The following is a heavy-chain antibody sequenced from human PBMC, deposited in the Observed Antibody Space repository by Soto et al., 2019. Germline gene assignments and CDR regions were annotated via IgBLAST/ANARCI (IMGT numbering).Heavy chain of an antibody. V-gene: IGHV3-74*01. CDR2: INSDGSST. D-gene: IGHD3-3*01. Sequence: PGGSLRLSCAASGFTFSSYWMHWVRQAPGKGLVWVSRINSDGSSTSYADSVKGRFTISRDNAKNTLYLQMNSLRAEDTAVYYCARDRGITIFGVVSAYYFDYWGQGTLLTVSS. CDR3: ARDRGITIFGVVSAYYFDY. J-gene: IGHJ4*02. CDR1: GFTFSSYW.